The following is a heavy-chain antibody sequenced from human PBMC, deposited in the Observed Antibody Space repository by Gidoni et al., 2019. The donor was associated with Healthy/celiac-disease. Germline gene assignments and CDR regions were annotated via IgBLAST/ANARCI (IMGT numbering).Heavy chain of an antibody. CDR2: ISSSSSYI. D-gene: IGHD1-26*01. J-gene: IGHJ2*01. CDR3: ARGWEVNHYWYFDL. CDR1: GFTFSSYS. Sequence: VQRVESGGGLVNPGGSLRLSCAASGFTFSSYSMNWVRQAPGKGLEWVSSISSSSSYIYYADSVKGRFTISRDNAKNSLYLQMNSLRADDTAVYYCARGWEVNHYWYFDLWGRGTLVTVSS. V-gene: IGHV3-21*01.